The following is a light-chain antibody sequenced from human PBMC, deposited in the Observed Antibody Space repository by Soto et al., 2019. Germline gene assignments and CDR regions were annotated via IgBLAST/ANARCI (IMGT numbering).Light chain of an antibody. CDR1: QDISTY. CDR2: AAS. CDR3: QNYYGAPWT. Sequence: DIQLTQSPSSLSASVGDRVTITCRATQDISTYLVWYQQKPGTVPKLLIFAASTLQSGVPSRFSGSGSGTDFTLTISSLQPEDVATYYCQNYYGAPWTFGQGTKVEIK. V-gene: IGKV1-27*01. J-gene: IGKJ1*01.